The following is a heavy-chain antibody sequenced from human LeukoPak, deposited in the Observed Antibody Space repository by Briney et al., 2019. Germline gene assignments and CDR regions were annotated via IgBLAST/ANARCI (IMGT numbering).Heavy chain of an antibody. V-gene: IGHV1-69*01. Sequence: SVKVSCKASGGTFSSYAISWVRQAPGQGLEWMGGIIPIFGTANYAQKFQGRVTITADESTSTAYMELSSLRSEETAVYYCARDPPRDFGVVIMGGDYYMDVWGKGTTVTVSS. CDR3: ARDPPRDFGVVIMGGDYYMDV. J-gene: IGHJ6*03. D-gene: IGHD3-3*01. CDR1: GGTFSSYA. CDR2: IIPIFGTA.